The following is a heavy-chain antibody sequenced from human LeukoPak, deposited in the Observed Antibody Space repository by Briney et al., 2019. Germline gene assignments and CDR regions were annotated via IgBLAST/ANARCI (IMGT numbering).Heavy chain of an antibody. CDR2: ISGSGGGT. J-gene: IGHJ4*02. V-gene: IGHV3-23*01. CDR1: GITLSNYA. CDR3: AKGSSSDY. Sequence: GGSLRLACAVSGITLSNYAMSWVRQAPGKGLEWVAGISGSGGGTHYADSVKGRFTISRDNSKNTLYLQMNSLRAENTAVYYCAKGSSSDYWGQGTLVTVSS. D-gene: IGHD6-13*01.